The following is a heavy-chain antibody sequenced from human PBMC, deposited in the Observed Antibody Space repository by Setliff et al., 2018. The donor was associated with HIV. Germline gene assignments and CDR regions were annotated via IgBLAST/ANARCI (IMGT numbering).Heavy chain of an antibody. Sequence: GESLRLSCAASRFIFSNYAMHWVRQAPGKGLEWVALISHDGNNKYYADSVKGRFTISRDNSKNTLYLQMNSLRPEDTAVYYCARAPWIQLWDLLDYWGQGTLVTVSS. CDR1: RFIFSNYA. J-gene: IGHJ4*02. V-gene: IGHV3-30*04. D-gene: IGHD5-18*01. CDR3: ARAPWIQLWDLLDY. CDR2: ISHDGNNK.